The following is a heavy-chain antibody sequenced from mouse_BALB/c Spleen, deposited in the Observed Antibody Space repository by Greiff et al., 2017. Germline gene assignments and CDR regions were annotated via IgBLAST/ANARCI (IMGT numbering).Heavy chain of an antibody. V-gene: IGHV1-69*02. D-gene: IGHD1-1*01. Sequence: QVQLQQPGAELVKPGASVKLSCKASGYNFTSYWMHWVKQRPGQGLEWIGEIDPSDSYTNYNQKFKGKATLTVDKSSSTAYMQLSSLTSEDSAVYYCARSGTTEGGFAYWGQGTLVTVSA. CDR2: IDPSDSYT. CDR3: ARSGTTEGGFAY. J-gene: IGHJ3*01. CDR1: GYNFTSYW.